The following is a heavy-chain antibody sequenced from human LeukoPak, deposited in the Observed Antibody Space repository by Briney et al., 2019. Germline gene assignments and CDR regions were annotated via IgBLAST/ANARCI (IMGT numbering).Heavy chain of an antibody. V-gene: IGHV3-33*06. CDR2: IYYDGNTK. CDR1: GLTFSNYG. Sequence: QPGRSLRLSCAASGLTFSNYGMHWVRQAPGKGLEWVAFIYYDGNTKYYADSVKGRFTISRDNSKNTLYLQMNSLRVEDTAVYYCVKGQEYLEWFYEYWGQGSLVTVSS. D-gene: IGHD3-3*01. CDR3: VKGQEYLEWFYEY. J-gene: IGHJ4*02.